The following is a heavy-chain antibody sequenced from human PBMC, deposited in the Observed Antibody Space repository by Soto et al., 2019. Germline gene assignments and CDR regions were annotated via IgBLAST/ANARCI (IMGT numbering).Heavy chain of an antibody. D-gene: IGHD2-15*01. CDR2: IIPMFRTP. CDR1: AGTFSSYA. V-gene: IGHV1-69*01. Sequence: SVKVYCMASAGTFSSYAISWVRQAPGQGLEWMGGIIPMFRTPNYAQKFQGRVTITADESRSTADMELSRLRSDDTPVYYCARPGYCSRGTCYSGGYYYG. CDR3: ARPGYCSRGTCYSGGYYYG. J-gene: IGHJ6*01.